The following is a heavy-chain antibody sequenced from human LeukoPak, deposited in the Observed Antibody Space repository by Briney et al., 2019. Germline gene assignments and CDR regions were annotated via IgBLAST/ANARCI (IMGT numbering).Heavy chain of an antibody. Sequence: SETLSLTCTVSGGSISSYYWSWIRQPAGKGLEWIGRIYTSGSTNYNPSLKSRVTMSVDTSKNQFSLKLSSVTAADTAVYYCATGGYYGSGSYPNYYYYYYGMDVWGQGTTVTVSS. D-gene: IGHD3-10*01. V-gene: IGHV4-4*07. CDR3: ATGGYYGSGSYPNYYYYYYGMDV. CDR2: IYTSGST. J-gene: IGHJ6*02. CDR1: GGSISSYY.